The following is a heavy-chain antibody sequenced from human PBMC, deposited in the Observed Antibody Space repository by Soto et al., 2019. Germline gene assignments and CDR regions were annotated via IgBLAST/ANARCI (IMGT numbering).Heavy chain of an antibody. J-gene: IGHJ4*02. D-gene: IGHD1-26*01. V-gene: IGHV1-2*02. CDR1: GYTFTGYY. CDR3: ARLIVGATTSGLGY. Sequence: ASVKVSCKASGYTFTGYYMHWVRQAPGQGLEWMGWINPNSGGTNYAQKFQGRVTMTRDTSISTAYMELSRLRSDGTAVYYCARLIVGATTSGLGYWGQGTLVTVSS. CDR2: INPNSGGT.